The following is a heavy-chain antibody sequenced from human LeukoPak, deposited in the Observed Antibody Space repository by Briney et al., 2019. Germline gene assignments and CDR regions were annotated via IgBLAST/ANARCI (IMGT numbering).Heavy chain of an antibody. CDR2: IKEDGSER. CDR1: AFIFSGHW. V-gene: IGHV3-7*03. D-gene: IGHD6-6*01. J-gene: IGHJ6*02. CDR3: AAVGWEYSSSPLPMDV. Sequence: GGSLRLSCEGSAFIFSGHWMNWVRQTPGKGLEWVASIKEDGSERQYVDSVKGRFSISRDNTKGSLYLQMNSLRAEDTAVYYCAAVGWEYSSSPLPMDVWGQGTTVTVSS.